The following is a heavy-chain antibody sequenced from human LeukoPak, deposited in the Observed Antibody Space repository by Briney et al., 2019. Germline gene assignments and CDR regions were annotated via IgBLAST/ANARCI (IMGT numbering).Heavy chain of an antibody. Sequence: GGSLRLSCAASVFTFSSSWMNWVRQAPGKGLEGVANINQDESEKYYLDSVKGRFTISRHNAKNSLYLQMNSLRAEDTAVYYCAREVIRNDEGAFDIWGQGTVVTVSS. CDR2: INQDESEK. CDR1: VFTFSSSW. V-gene: IGHV3-7*01. CDR3: AREVIRNDEGAFDI. J-gene: IGHJ3*02. D-gene: IGHD1-1*01.